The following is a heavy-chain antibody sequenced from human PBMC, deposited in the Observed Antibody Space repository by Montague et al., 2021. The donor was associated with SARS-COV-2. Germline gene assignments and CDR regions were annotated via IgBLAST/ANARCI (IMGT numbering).Heavy chain of an antibody. J-gene: IGHJ3*01. CDR1: GFTFSSYS. CDR3: AKDPVLRAARSDALDV. V-gene: IGHV3-48*04. Sequence: SLRLSCAASGFTFSSYSVNWVRQAPGKGLEWISYISSSTNIIYYADSVKGRFTISRDNARNSLYLQMNSLRVDDTAVYYCAKDPVLRAARSDALDVWGQGTMVTVSS. CDR2: ISSSTNII. D-gene: IGHD6-6*01.